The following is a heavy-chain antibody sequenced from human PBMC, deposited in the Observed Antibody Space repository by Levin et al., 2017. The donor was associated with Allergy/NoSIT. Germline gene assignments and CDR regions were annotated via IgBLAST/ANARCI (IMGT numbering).Heavy chain of an antibody. CDR1: GYTFLSYV. D-gene: IGHD6-19*01. V-gene: IGHV1-18*01. CDR3: ASVNALAVAATHAFDI. Sequence: ASVKVSCKASGYTFLSYVITWVRQAPGQGLESMGWISPYNGNTNYVQKFQGRVSMTTDTSTSTSYMELRSLRSDDTAVYYCASVNALAVAATHAFDIWGQGTMVTVSS. J-gene: IGHJ3*02. CDR2: ISPYNGNT.